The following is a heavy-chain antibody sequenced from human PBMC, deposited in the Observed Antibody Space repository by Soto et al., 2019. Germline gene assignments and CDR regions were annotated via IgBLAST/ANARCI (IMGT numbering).Heavy chain of an antibody. J-gene: IGHJ4*02. Sequence: SETLSLTCTVSGGSISSYYWSWIRQPPGKGLEWIGYIYYSGSTKYNPSLKSRVTISVDTSKNQFSLKVSSVTAADTAVYYCARGDYGDYPFDYWGQGTLVTVSS. CDR2: IYYSGST. CDR1: GGSISSYY. D-gene: IGHD4-17*01. CDR3: ARGDYGDYPFDY. V-gene: IGHV4-59*01.